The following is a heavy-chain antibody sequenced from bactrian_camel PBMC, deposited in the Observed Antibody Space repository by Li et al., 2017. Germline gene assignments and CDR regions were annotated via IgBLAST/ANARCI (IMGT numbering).Heavy chain of an antibody. V-gene: IGHV3S55*01. J-gene: IGHJ4*01. CDR2: VHSDGRT. CDR1: GLSYDVRDICD. D-gene: IGHD3*01. CDR3: AVCNRYGTYNY. Sequence: HVQLVESGGGSVQAGGSLRLSCTFSGLSYDVRDICDIKWYRQTPGKEREFVSVVHSDGRTYYSDSVKGRFTISQDKAENTMYLQMNSLKPEDTAMYYCAVCNRYGTYNYWGRGTQVTVS.